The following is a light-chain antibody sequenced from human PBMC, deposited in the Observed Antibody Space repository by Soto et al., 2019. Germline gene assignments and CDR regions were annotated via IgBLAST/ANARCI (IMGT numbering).Light chain of an antibody. V-gene: IGKV2-28*01. Sequence: DIVMTQSPLSLPVTPGEPASISCRSSQILLHSNGYNYLDWYLQKPGQSPQLLIYLGSNRASGVPDRFSGSGSGTDFTLRISRMEAEDVGVYYCMQALQTPPTFGQGTKVDIK. J-gene: IGKJ1*01. CDR3: MQALQTPPT. CDR2: LGS. CDR1: QILLHSNGYNY.